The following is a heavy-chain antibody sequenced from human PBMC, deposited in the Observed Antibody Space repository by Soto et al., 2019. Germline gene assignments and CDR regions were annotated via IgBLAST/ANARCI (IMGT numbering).Heavy chain of an antibody. V-gene: IGHV5-10-1*01. CDR1: GYSFTSYW. D-gene: IGHD6-6*01. Sequence: GESLKISCKGSGYSFTSYWISWVRQMPGKGLEWMGRIDPSDSYTNYSPSFQGHVTISADKSISTAYLQWSSLKASDTAMYYCARYPSSIAARRGYYYCMDVWGQVTTVTACS. J-gene: IGHJ6*02. CDR2: IDPSDSYT. CDR3: ARYPSSIAARRGYYYCMDV.